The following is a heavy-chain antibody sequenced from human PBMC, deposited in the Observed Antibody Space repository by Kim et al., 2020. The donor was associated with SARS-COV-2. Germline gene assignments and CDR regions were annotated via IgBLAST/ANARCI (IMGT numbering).Heavy chain of an antibody. D-gene: IGHD4-17*01. CDR2: INHSGST. V-gene: IGHV4-34*01. CDR1: GGSFSGYY. J-gene: IGHJ5*02. CDR3: ARGRVTVTTPANWFDP. Sequence: SETLSLTCAVYGGSFSGYYWSWIRQPPGKGLEWIGEINHSGSTNYNPSLKSRVTISVDTSKNQFSLKLSSVTAADTAVYYCARGRVTVTTPANWFDPWGQGTLVTVSS.